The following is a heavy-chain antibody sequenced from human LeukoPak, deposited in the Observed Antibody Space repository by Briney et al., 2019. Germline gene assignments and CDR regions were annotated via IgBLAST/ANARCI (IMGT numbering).Heavy chain of an antibody. J-gene: IGHJ4*02. V-gene: IGHV3-23*01. CDR1: GFTFSSYA. CDR2: IYWRGGST. CDR3: AKDRDSSSWYLGSCFGDY. Sequence: GGSLRLSCAASGFTFSSYALSWVRQAPGKGLEWVSGIYWRGGSTHFADSVKGRFTISRDKSKNTLYLEMHSLRAEDTAVYYCAKDRDSSSWYLGSCFGDYWGQGTLVTVSS. D-gene: IGHD6-13*01.